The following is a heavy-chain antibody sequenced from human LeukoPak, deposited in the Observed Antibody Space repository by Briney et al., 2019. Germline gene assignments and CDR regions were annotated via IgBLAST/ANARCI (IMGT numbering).Heavy chain of an antibody. CDR1: GFTFSSYG. CDR3: AKVGDYGDYALDY. J-gene: IGHJ4*02. V-gene: IGHV3-30*18. D-gene: IGHD4-17*01. CDR2: ISYDGSYK. Sequence: PGRSLRLSCAASGFTFSSYGMHWVRQAPGKGLEWVAVISYDGSYKYYADSVKGRFTISRDNSKNTLYLQMNSLRAEDTAVYHCAKVGDYGDYALDYWGQGTLVTVSS.